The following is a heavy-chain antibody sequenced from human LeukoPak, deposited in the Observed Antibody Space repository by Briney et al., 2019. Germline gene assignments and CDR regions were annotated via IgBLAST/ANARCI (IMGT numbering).Heavy chain of an antibody. CDR3: ARADCSSISCYRWGSWFDP. D-gene: IGHD2-2*02. Sequence: PSETLSPTCTVSGGSISSYYWSWIRQPPGKGLEWIGYIYYSGSTNYNPSLKSRVTISVDTSKNQFSLKLSSVTAADTAVYYCARADCSSISCYRWGSWFDPWGQGILVTVSS. CDR2: IYYSGST. CDR1: GGSISSYY. J-gene: IGHJ5*02. V-gene: IGHV4-59*12.